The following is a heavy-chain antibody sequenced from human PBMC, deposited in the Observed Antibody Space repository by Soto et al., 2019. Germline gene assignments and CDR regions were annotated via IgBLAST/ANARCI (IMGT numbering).Heavy chain of an antibody. CDR3: ARASSGLYNNWFDP. J-gene: IGHJ5*02. CDR1: GGSFSGYY. Sequence: TSETLSLTCAVYGGSFSGYYWSWIRQPPGKGLEWIGEINHSGSTNYNPSLKSRVTISVDTSKNQFSLKLSSVTAADTAVYYCARASSGLYNNWFDPWGQGTLVTVSS. D-gene: IGHD3-22*01. CDR2: INHSGST. V-gene: IGHV4-34*01.